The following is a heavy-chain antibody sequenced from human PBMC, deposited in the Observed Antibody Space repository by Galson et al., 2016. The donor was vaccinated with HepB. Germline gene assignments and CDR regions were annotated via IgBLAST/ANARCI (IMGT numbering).Heavy chain of an antibody. Sequence: SETLSLTCAVSGASISSGHWWSWVRQSPEKGLEWIGEIYRSGSTSYNPALKSRVTISMDSSKNRFSLNLTSVTATDTAVYYCARSYAATYYFDYWGLGTLVTVSS. J-gene: IGHJ4*02. CDR1: GASISSGHW. D-gene: IGHD2-2*01. CDR2: IYRSGST. CDR3: ARSYAATYYFDY. V-gene: IGHV4-4*02.